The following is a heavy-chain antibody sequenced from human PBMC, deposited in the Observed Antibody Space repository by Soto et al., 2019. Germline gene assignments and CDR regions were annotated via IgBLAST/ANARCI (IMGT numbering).Heavy chain of an antibody. J-gene: IGHJ4*02. CDR2: INPSGGST. D-gene: IGHD6-19*01. CDR1: GYTFTSYY. V-gene: IGHV1-46*01. Sequence: QVQLVQSGAEVKKPGASVKVSCKASGYTFTSYYMHWVRQAPGQGLEWMGIINPSGGSTSYAQKFQGRVTMTRDTSTSTVYMELSSLRSEDTAVYYCARVIAVWGDSHRVFDYLGQGTLVTVSS. CDR3: ARVIAVWGDSHRVFDY.